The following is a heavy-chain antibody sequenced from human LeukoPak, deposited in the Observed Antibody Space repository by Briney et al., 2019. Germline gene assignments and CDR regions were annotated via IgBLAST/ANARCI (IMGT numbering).Heavy chain of an antibody. CDR2: ISAYNGNT. D-gene: IGHD2-2*01. V-gene: IGHV1-18*01. Sequence: ASVKASCKASGYTFTSYGISWVRQAPGQGLEWMGWISAYNGNTNYAQKLQGRVTMTTDTSTSTDYMELRSLRSDDTAVYYCARNDTHGSPPAAYWGQGTLVTVSS. CDR3: ARNDTHGSPPAAY. J-gene: IGHJ4*02. CDR1: GYTFTSYG.